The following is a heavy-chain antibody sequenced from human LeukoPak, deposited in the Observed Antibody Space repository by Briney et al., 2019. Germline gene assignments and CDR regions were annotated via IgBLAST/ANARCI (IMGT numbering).Heavy chain of an antibody. J-gene: IGHJ4*02. CDR2: IANSGSTI. CDR1: GFTFSTYS. Sequence: PGGSLRLSSAASGFTFSTYSMNWVRQAPGKGLEWISYIANSGSTIYYADSVKGRFTISRDNAKNSLYLQMDSLRAEDTAVYYCTRGSGDYWGQGTLVTVSS. CDR3: TRGSGDY. V-gene: IGHV3-48*04.